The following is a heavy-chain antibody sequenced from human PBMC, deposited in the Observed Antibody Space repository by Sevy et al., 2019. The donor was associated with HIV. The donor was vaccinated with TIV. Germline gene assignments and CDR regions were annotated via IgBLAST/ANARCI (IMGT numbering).Heavy chain of an antibody. CDR1: GGTFSTAA. V-gene: IGHV1-69*13. D-gene: IGHD6-13*01. CDR3: AIDEESRWYVINRY. CDR2: IIPILSTT. J-gene: IGHJ4*02. Sequence: ASVKVSCKASGGTFSTAAISWVRQARGKGFEWLGGIIPILSTTNYAQKFQGRVTITADETTATAYMELSGLTSEDTAIYYCAIDEESRWYVINRYWGQGTLVTVS.